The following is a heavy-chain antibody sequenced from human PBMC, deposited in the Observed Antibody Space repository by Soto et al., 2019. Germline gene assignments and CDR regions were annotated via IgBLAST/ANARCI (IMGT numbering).Heavy chain of an antibody. CDR3: ARGVSAGVDY. CDR2: MQPSTGRT. V-gene: IGHV1-8*01. CDR1: GYSFTSLD. D-gene: IGHD1-26*01. Sequence: QVQLVQSGAEVREPGASVKVSCKASGYSFTSLDINWVLETAGLGLEWMGWMQPSTGRTGYAQKFQGRVTMTRDTSINTAYMELTTLTSDATAFYYCARGVSAGVDYWGQGTLVTATS. J-gene: IGHJ4*02.